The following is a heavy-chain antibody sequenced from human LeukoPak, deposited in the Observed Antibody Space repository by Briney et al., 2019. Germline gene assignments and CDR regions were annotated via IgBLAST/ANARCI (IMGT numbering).Heavy chain of an antibody. Sequence: GGSLRLSCAASGFTFSSYGMHWVRQAPGKGLECVAVISYDGSNKYYADSVKGRFTISRDNSKNTLYLQMNSLRAEDTAVYYCAKCRSAGWFGELLPGDYWGQGTLVTVSS. CDR2: ISYDGSNK. CDR3: AKCRSAGWFGELLPGDY. D-gene: IGHD3-10*01. J-gene: IGHJ4*02. V-gene: IGHV3-30*18. CDR1: GFTFSSYG.